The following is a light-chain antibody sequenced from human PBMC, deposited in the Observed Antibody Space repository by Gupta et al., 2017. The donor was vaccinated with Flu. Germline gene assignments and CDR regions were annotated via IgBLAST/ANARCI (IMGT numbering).Light chain of an antibody. CDR2: KAS. J-gene: IGKJ2*02. Sequence: DIQMTQSPSTLSASAGDRVSITCRASQSISGWLAWYQQKPGKAPKLLIYKASSLESGVPSRFSGSGSGTEFTLTISSLQPDDFATYYCQQYNSYSEGTFGQGTKLEIK. CDR1: QSISGW. CDR3: QQYNSYSEGT. V-gene: IGKV1-5*03.